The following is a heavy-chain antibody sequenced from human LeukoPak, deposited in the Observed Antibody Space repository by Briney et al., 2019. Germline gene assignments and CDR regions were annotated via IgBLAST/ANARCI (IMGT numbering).Heavy chain of an antibody. J-gene: IGHJ4*02. Sequence: GASVKVSCKASGYTFTSYYMHWVRQAPGQGLELMGIINPSGGSTSYAQKFQGRVTMTRDTSTSTVYMELSSLRSEDTAVYYCAREGNTAFYFDYWGQGTLVTVSS. CDR1: GYTFTSYY. D-gene: IGHD5-18*01. V-gene: IGHV1-46*01. CDR2: INPSGGST. CDR3: AREGNTAFYFDY.